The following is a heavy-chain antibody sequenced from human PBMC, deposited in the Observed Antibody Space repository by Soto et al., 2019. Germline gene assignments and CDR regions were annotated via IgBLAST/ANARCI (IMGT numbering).Heavy chain of an antibody. CDR2: INAGNGNT. CDR1: GYTFTSYA. D-gene: IGHD2-15*01. CDR3: ARAGIVERNYYYYYGIDV. Sequence: ASVKVSCTASGYTFTSYAMHWVRQAPGQRLEWMGWINAGNGNTKYSQKFQGRVTITRDTSASTAYMELSSLRSEDTAVYYCARAGIVERNYYYYYGIDVWGPGTTLPVS. J-gene: IGHJ6*02. V-gene: IGHV1-3*01.